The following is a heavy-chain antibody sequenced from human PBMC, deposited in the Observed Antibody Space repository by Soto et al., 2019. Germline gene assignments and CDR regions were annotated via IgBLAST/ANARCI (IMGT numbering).Heavy chain of an antibody. CDR1: GFTFTSSS. J-gene: IGHJ5*02. Sequence: SVKVSCKASGFTFTSSSVQWVRQARGQRLEWIGWIVVGSGNTNYAQKFQERVTITRDMSTSTAYMELSSLRSEDTAVYYCAADLEEQWLFDPWGQGTLVTVSS. CDR2: IVVGSGNT. D-gene: IGHD6-19*01. CDR3: AADLEEQWLFDP. V-gene: IGHV1-58*01.